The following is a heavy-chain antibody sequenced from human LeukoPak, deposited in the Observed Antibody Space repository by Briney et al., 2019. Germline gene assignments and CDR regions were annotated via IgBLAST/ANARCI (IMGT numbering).Heavy chain of an antibody. CDR1: GFTFSTYD. J-gene: IGHJ4*02. CDR3: ARPDSRTKAMDY. V-gene: IGHV3-30*03. CDR2: ISYDGSDK. D-gene: IGHD6-13*01. Sequence: GGSLRLSCAASGFTFSTYDMHWVRQAPGKGLEWVAIISYDGSDKYYADSVKGRFTISRDNSKNTLYLQMNSLRAEDTAVYYCARPDSRTKAMDYWGQGTLVTVSS.